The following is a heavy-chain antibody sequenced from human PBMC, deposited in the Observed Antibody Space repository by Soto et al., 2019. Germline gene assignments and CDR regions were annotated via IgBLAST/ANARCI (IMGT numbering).Heavy chain of an antibody. CDR2: INAGNGNT. CDR3: AGGELLWFGELFPAYMDV. V-gene: IGHV1-3*01. D-gene: IGHD3-10*01. CDR1: GYTFTSYA. Sequence: ASVKFSCKASGYTFTSYAMHWVRQAPGQRLEWMGWINAGNGNTKYSQKFQGRVTITRDTSASTAYMELSSLRSEDTAVYYCAGGELLWFGELFPAYMDVWGKGTTVTVSS. J-gene: IGHJ6*03.